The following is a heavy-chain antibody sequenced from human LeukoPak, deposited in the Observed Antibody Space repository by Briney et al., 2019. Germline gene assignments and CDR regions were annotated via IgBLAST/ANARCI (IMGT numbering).Heavy chain of an antibody. CDR1: GFTFSDYY. Sequence: GSLRLSCAASGFTFSDYYMSWIRQAPGKGLEWVSYISSSGSTIYYADSVKGRFTISRDNAKNSLYLQMNSLRAEDTAVYYCARDTSYYCSSTSCYFGAYYYYGMDVWGQGTTVTVSS. CDR2: ISSSGSTI. J-gene: IGHJ6*02. V-gene: IGHV3-11*01. D-gene: IGHD2-2*01. CDR3: ARDTSYYCSSTSCYFGAYYYYGMDV.